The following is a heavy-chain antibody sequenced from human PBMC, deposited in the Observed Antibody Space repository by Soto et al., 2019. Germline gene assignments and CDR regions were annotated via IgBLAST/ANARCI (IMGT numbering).Heavy chain of an antibody. V-gene: IGHV1-69*13. D-gene: IGHD3-22*01. CDR3: ASPSYYYDSSGPSYYFDY. CDR2: IIPIFGTA. CDR1: GGTFSIYS. J-gene: IGHJ4*02. Sequence: SVKVSCKASGGTFSIYSISWVRQAPGQGLEWMGGIIPIFGTANYAQKFQGRVTITADESTSTAYMELSSLRSEDTAVYYCASPSYYYDSSGPSYYFDYWGQGTLVTVSS.